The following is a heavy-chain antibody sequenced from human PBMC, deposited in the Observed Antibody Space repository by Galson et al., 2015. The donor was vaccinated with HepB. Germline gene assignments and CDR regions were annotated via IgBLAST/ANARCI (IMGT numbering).Heavy chain of an antibody. V-gene: IGHV3-30*18. D-gene: IGHD1-26*01. J-gene: IGHJ5*02. Sequence: SLRLSCAASGFTFSSYGMHWVRQAPGKGLEWVAVISYDGSNKYYADSVKGRFTISRDNSKNTLYLQMNSLKAEDTAVYYCAKEGDRGRLDPWGQGTLVTVSS. CDR2: ISYDGSNK. CDR1: GFTFSSYG. CDR3: AKEGDRGRLDP.